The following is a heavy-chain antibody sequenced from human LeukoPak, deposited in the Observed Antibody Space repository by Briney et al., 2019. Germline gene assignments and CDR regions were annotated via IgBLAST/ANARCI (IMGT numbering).Heavy chain of an antibody. D-gene: IGHD6-6*01. V-gene: IGHV1-2*02. CDR2: INPNSGGT. CDR1: GYTFTGYY. J-gene: IGHJ5*02. Sequence: GASVKVSCKASGYTFTGYYMHWVRQAPGQGLEWMGWINPNSGGTNYAQKFQGRVTMTRDTSISTAYMELSRLRSDDTAVYYCARDFSPSIAAWGSWGQGTLVTVSS. CDR3: ARDFSPSIAAWGS.